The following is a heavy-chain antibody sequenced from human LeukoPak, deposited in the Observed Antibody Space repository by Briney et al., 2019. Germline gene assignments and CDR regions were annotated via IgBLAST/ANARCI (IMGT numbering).Heavy chain of an antibody. J-gene: IGHJ4*01. V-gene: IGHV1-18*01. D-gene: IGHD3-16*01. CDR2: ISPYTGDT. CDR3: ARGGRNYLDY. CDR1: GYTFTNYD. Sequence: ASVKVSCKASGYTFTNYDINWVRQAPGQGLEWMGWISPYTGDTKYAESLQDRFTMTTDTSTNTAYLDLRGLTSDDTAIYYCARGGRNYLDYWGQGTLVTVSS.